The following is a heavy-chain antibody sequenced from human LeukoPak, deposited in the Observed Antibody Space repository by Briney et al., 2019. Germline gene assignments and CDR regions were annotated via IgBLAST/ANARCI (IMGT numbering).Heavy chain of an antibody. J-gene: IGHJ5*02. V-gene: IGHV1-8*01. CDR2: MNPNSGNT. Sequence: ASVKVSCKASGYTFTSYDINWVRQATGQALEWMGWMNPNSGNTGYAQNFPGRVTMTRNTSISTDYMELSSLRSEDTAVYYCARRQPRITMIVVVIPRGWFDPWGQGTLVTVPS. CDR3: ARRQPRITMIVVVIPRGWFDP. CDR1: GYTFTSYD. D-gene: IGHD3-22*01.